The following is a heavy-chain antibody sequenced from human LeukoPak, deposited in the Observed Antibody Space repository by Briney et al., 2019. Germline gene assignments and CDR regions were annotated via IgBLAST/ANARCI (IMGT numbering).Heavy chain of an antibody. Sequence: GESLKISCKGSGYSFSSYCIGWVRQTPGKGLGWVGNIFPVDSDTRYGPSFQGQVTMSVDKSTSIAYLQWRSLKASDTAIYYCAKGERVGASDAFDVWGQGTIVTVSS. CDR2: IFPVDSDT. V-gene: IGHV5-51*01. J-gene: IGHJ3*01. CDR1: GYSFSSYC. CDR3: AKGERVGASDAFDV. D-gene: IGHD1-26*01.